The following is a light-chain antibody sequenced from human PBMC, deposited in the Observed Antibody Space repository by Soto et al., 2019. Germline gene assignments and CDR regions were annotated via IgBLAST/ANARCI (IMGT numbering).Light chain of an antibody. CDR3: QQYGSSPRT. V-gene: IGKV3-20*01. J-gene: IGKJ1*01. CDR1: QSVNSGY. Sequence: ESVLTQSAGTLSLSPGERDTLSCRASQSVNSGYLAWYQHTPGQAPRLLIYDTSTRATGIPDRFSGSGSGTDFTLTISRLEPEDFAVFYCQQYGSSPRTFGHGTKVDIK. CDR2: DTS.